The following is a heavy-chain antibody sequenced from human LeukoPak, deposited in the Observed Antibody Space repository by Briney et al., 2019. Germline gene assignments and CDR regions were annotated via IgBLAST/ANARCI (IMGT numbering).Heavy chain of an antibody. J-gene: IGHJ4*02. CDR3: VTFYETY. D-gene: IGHD2/OR15-2a*01. Sequence: GGSLRLSCAASGTYWMHWVRQAPGKGLVWVSHINSDGSWTGYADSVKGRLTISRDNAKNTVSLQMNNLRAEDTAVYYCVTFYETYWGRGTLVTVSS. V-gene: IGHV3-74*01. CDR1: GTYW. CDR2: INSDGSWT.